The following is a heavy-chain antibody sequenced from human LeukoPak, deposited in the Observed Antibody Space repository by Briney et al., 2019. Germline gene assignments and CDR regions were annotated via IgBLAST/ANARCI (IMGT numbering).Heavy chain of an antibody. Sequence: SETLSLTCSASGDSFSSSSYYWGWLRQPPGKGLEGIGSINYSGTTYYNPSLKRRITISVDTSKNQYSLRLSSVTVADTAVYYCARLSIVGATSSYYMDVWGKGTTVTVSS. J-gene: IGHJ6*03. CDR3: ARLSIVGATSSYYMDV. CDR1: GDSFSSSSYY. V-gene: IGHV4-39*01. D-gene: IGHD1-26*01. CDR2: INYSGTT.